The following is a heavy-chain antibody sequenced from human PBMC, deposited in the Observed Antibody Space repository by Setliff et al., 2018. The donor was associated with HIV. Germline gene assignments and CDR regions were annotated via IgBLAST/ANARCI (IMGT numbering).Heavy chain of an antibody. D-gene: IGHD1-1*01. Sequence: ASVKVSCKPSGYTFTDYFLHWVRQAPGQGLEWMGWISPHSGDTRIPPTFRGRVIMSRDTSLDTAYVEVTGLRSDDTAVYFCARQLSNSLDFWGQGTLVTVSS. CDR2: ISPHSGDT. V-gene: IGHV1-2*02. CDR3: ARQLSNSLDF. J-gene: IGHJ4*02. CDR1: GYTFTDYF.